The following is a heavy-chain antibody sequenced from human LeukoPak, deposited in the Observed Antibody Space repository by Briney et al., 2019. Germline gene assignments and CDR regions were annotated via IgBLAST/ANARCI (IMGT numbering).Heavy chain of an antibody. D-gene: IGHD1-26*01. CDR2: ISSSSLTI. CDR3: ARAGGSYTWPSWLDP. J-gene: IGHJ5*02. CDR1: GFTFSDYS. V-gene: IGHV3-48*04. Sequence: GGSLRLSCAASGFTFSDYSMNWVRQAPGKGLEWVSYISSSSLTIYYADSVKGRFTISRDNAKNSLYLQVNSLRAEDTAVYYCARAGGSYTWPSWLDPWGQGTLVTVSS.